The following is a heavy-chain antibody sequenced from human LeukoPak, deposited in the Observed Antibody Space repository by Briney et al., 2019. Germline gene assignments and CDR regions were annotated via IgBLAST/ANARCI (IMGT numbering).Heavy chain of an antibody. CDR3: ARAVPYDILTGSNWFDP. Sequence: SETLSLTCTVSGGSISSNAYYWAWIRQPPGKGLEWIGSIYSSVSTYYNPSLKSRVTISVDTSKNQFSLRLSSVTAADTALYYCARAVPYDILTGSNWFDPWGQGTLVTVSS. J-gene: IGHJ5*02. D-gene: IGHD3-9*01. CDR1: GGSISSNAYY. V-gene: IGHV4-39*01. CDR2: IYSSVST.